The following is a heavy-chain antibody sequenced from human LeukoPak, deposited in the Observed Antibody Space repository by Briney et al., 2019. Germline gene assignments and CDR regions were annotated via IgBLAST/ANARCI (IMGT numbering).Heavy chain of an antibody. CDR1: GFTFSSYG. J-gene: IGHJ6*03. V-gene: IGHV3-30*02. CDR2: IRYDGSNR. Sequence: GGSLRLSCAASGFTFSSYGMHWVRQAPGKGLEWVAFIRYDGSNRYYADSVKGRFTISRDNSKNTLYLQMNSLRAEDTAVYYCRAASHYYYYYMDVWGKGTTVTVSS. CDR3: RAASHYYYYYMDV. D-gene: IGHD2-15*01.